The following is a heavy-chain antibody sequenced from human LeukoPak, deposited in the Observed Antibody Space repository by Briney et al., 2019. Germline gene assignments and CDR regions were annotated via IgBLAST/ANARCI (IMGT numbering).Heavy chain of an antibody. CDR2: ISEISTYI. J-gene: IGHJ4*02. CDR1: GFTFSDYC. V-gene: IGHV3-21*01. Sequence: GGSLRLSCAASGFTFSDYCMNWVRQAPGTGLEWVSSISEISTYIYHADSVKGRFTISRDNARNSLYLQMDSLKVEDTAVYYCARTRSCGGGFYPWDFHYWGQGTLLTVSS. D-gene: IGHD2-21*02. CDR3: ARTRSCGGGFYPWDFHY.